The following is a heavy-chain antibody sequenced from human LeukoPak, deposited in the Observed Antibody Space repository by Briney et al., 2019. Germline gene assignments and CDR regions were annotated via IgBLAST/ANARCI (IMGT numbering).Heavy chain of an antibody. J-gene: IGHJ4*02. CDR3: ARHQGAARLLDY. CDR1: GLTFSSYS. D-gene: IGHD6-6*01. CDR2: ISSSSSYI. V-gene: IGHV3-21*01. Sequence: GGSLRLSCAASGLTFSSYSMNWVRQAPGKGLEWVSSISSSSSYIYYAGSVKGRFTISRDNAKKSLYLQMNSLRAEDTAVYYCARHQGAARLLDYWGQGTLVTVSS.